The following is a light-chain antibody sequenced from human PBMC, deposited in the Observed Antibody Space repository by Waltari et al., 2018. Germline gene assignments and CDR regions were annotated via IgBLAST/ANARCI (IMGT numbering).Light chain of an antibody. CDR2: DAS. V-gene: IGKV1-33*01. Sequence: DIQMTQSPSSLSASVGDRVSITCQASQDIGDYLNCYQQKPGRAPNLLIHDASNLEAGVPSRFSGSGSGTDFTFTINSLQPEDIATYYCQQYDKLPSTFGQGTRLEIE. CDR3: QQYDKLPST. CDR1: QDIGDY. J-gene: IGKJ5*01.